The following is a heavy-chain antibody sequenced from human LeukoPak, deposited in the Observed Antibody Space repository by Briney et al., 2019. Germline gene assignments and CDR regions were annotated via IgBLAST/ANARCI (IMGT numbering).Heavy chain of an antibody. V-gene: IGHV1-8*01. CDR2: MSPNSGDT. J-gene: IGHJ4*02. Sequence: ASVKVSCKASGYTFTTHDINWVRQATGQGLEWLGRMSPNSGDTGYARKFQGRVTMTSDSSISTAYMELSSLRSEDTAIYYCVRTPPNWGFDYWGQGTLVTVSS. CDR1: GYTFTTHD. CDR3: VRTPPNWGFDY. D-gene: IGHD7-27*01.